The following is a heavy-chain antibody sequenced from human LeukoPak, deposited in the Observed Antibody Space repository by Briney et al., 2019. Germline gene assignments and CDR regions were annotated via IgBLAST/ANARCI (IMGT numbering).Heavy chain of an antibody. D-gene: IGHD3-3*01. CDR3: GRGVIFGVVLRYYYYMDV. Sequence: SETLSLTCAVYGGSFSGYYWSWIRQPPGKGLEWIGEINHSGSTNYNPSLKSRVTISVDTPKNQFSLKLSSVTAADTAVYYCGRGVIFGVVLRYYYYMDVWGKGTTVTVSS. CDR2: INHSGST. CDR1: GGSFSGYY. J-gene: IGHJ6*03. V-gene: IGHV4-34*01.